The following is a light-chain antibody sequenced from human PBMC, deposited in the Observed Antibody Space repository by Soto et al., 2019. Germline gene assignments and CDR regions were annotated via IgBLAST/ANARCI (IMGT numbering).Light chain of an antibody. CDR1: QGTSGW. Sequence: DIQMTQSPSTLSASVGDRVTIACRASQGTSGWLAWFQQKPGKAPKLLIFDASTLESGVPSRFNGSGSGTEFSLTISNLQPDDFATYYCQQYNSYSRTFGQGTRVEIK. V-gene: IGKV1-5*01. J-gene: IGKJ1*01. CDR2: DAS. CDR3: QQYNSYSRT.